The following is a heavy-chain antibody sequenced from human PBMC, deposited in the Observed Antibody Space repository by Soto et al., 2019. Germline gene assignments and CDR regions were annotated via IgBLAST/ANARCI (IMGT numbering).Heavy chain of an antibody. D-gene: IGHD3-10*02. Sequence: PGESLKISCTASGYGFAAFWIGSVRQMPGKGLEWIGIIYPDDSDTRYSPSFQGQVTISVDKSINTAYLQWNTLQASDTAMYYCVRNNYVAGVPDYWGQGTLVTVSS. CDR2: IYPDDSDT. CDR1: GYGFAAFW. J-gene: IGHJ4*02. CDR3: VRNNYVAGVPDY. V-gene: IGHV5-51*01.